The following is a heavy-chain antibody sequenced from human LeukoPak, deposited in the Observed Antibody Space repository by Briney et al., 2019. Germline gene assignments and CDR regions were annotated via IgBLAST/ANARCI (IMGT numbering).Heavy chain of an antibody. J-gene: IGHJ4*02. CDR1: GDSISSRSYY. Sequence: PSETLSLTCSVSGDSISSRSYYWAGIRLPPGKGLEWIGSISYSGSTNYNPSLKSRVTISVDTSKNQFSLKLRSVTAADTAVYYCARQYPSDYWGQGTLVTVSS. V-gene: IGHV4-39*01. CDR3: ARQYPSDY. CDR2: ISYSGST.